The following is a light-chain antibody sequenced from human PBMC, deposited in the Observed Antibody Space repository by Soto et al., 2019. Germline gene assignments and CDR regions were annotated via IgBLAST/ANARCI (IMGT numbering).Light chain of an antibody. CDR1: QDFSNF. CDR3: QQLYSFPLT. V-gene: IGKV1-9*01. J-gene: IGKJ4*01. CDR2: DAS. Sequence: DIQLTQSPSFLSASIGDRVTITCRASQDFSNFLAWYQQKPGRDPKLLMYDASTLQSGVPSRFSGSGSGTEFTLTISSLQPEDFATYYCQQLYSFPLTFGGGTKVEIK.